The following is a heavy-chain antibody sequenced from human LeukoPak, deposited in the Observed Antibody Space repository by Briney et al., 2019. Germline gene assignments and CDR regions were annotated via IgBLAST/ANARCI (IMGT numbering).Heavy chain of an antibody. CDR1: GGSISSGDYY. D-gene: IGHD2-2*01. V-gene: IGHV4-30-4*08. CDR3: AREYQLPKWNWFDP. J-gene: IGHJ5*02. CDR2: IYYSGST. Sequence: SETLSLTCTVSGGSISSGDYYWSWIRRPPGKGLEWIGYIYYSGSTYYNPSLKSRVTISVDTSKNQFSLKLSSVTAADTAVYYCAREYQLPKWNWFDPWGQGTLVTVSS.